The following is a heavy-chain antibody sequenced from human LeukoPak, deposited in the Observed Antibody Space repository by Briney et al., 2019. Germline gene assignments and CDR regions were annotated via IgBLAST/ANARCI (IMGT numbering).Heavy chain of an antibody. V-gene: IGHV4-34*01. CDR2: INHSGST. Sequence: SETLSLTCAVYGGSFSGYYGSWIRQPPGKGLEWIGEINHSGSTNYNPSLKSRVTISVDTSKNQFSLKLSSVTAADTAVYYCARGHYYDSSGYYPWGQGTLVTVSS. CDR1: GGSFSGYY. D-gene: IGHD3-22*01. J-gene: IGHJ5*02. CDR3: ARGHYYDSSGYYP.